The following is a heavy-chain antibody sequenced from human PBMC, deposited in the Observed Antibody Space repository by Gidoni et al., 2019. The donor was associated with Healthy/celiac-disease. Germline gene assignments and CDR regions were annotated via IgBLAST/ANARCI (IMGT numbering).Heavy chain of an antibody. CDR3: AKGDSTGDY. V-gene: IGHV3-9*01. Sequence: EVQLVESGGGLVQPGRSLRLSCAASGFTFDDYAMHWVRQAPGKGLEWVSGISWNSGSIGYADSVKGRFTISRDNAKNSLYLQMNSLRAEDTALYYCAKGDSTGDYWGQGTLVTVSS. CDR1: GFTFDDYA. J-gene: IGHJ4*02. CDR2: ISWNSGSI.